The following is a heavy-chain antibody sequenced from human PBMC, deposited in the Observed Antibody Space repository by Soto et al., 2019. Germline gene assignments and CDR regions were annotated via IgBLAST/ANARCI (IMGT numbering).Heavy chain of an antibody. Sequence: ASVKVSCKASGYTFTSYYMHWVRQAPGQGLEWMGIINPSGGSTSYAQKFQGRVTMTRDTSTSTVYMELSSLRSEDTAVYYCSTYCSGGSCYYRGDYYYGMDVWGQGTTVTVSS. V-gene: IGHV1-46*01. D-gene: IGHD2-15*01. CDR3: STYCSGGSCYYRGDYYYGMDV. CDR1: GYTFTSYY. J-gene: IGHJ6*02. CDR2: INPSGGST.